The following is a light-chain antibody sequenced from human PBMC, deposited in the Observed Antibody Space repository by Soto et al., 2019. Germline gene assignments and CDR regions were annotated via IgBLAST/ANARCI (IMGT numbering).Light chain of an antibody. CDR1: QSVSSRY. Sequence: EIVLTQSPGTLSLSPGERATLSCRASQSVSSRYLDWYQHKPGQAPRLLISGASSRATGIPDRFSGGGSGTDFALTLSRLEPEDFAVYYCQQYGSSPLTFGQGTKLEIK. CDR3: QQYGSSPLT. V-gene: IGKV3-20*01. CDR2: GAS. J-gene: IGKJ2*01.